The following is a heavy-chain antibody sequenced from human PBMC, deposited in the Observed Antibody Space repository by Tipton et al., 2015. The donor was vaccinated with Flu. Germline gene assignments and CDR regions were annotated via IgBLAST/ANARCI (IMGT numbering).Heavy chain of an antibody. CDR1: GGSVSSDDFY. CDR2: IFHRGTT. V-gene: IGHV4-39*07. CDR3: TRRREAATRSSS. D-gene: IGHD1-26*01. J-gene: IGHJ4*02. Sequence: TLSLTCTVSGGSVSSDDFYWGWVRQAPGKGPEWLGSIFHRGTTYYDLSLQSRVTISLDTSKNQCSLSMRSVTVADTAVYYCTRRREAATRSSSWGQGTLVTVSS.